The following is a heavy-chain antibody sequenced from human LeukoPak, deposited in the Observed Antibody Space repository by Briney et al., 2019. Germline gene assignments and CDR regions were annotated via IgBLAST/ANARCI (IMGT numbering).Heavy chain of an antibody. CDR3: ARDRSEGSGYFNGIDY. D-gene: IGHD3-22*01. Sequence: ASVKVSCKASGYTFTSYYMHWVRQAPGQGLEWMGIINPSGGSTSYAQKFQGRVTMTRDTSTSTVYMELSSLRSEDTAVYYCARDRSEGSGYFNGIDYWGQGTLVTVSS. CDR1: GYTFTSYY. CDR2: INPSGGST. V-gene: IGHV1-46*01. J-gene: IGHJ4*02.